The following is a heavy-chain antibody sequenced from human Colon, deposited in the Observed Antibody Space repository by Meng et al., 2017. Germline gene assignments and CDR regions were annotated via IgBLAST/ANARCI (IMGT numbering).Heavy chain of an antibody. CDR3: ARADGTYCTNGVCYRGAYFFDY. Sequence: GESLKISCATSGFTFSSYWMSWVRQVPGKGLEWVASIKEDGSEKNYVDSVKGRFTISRDNARNSLHLEMNSLRVEDTAVYYCARADGTYCTNGVCYRGAYFFDYWAQGTLATFPS. CDR2: IKEDGSEK. V-gene: IGHV3-7*01. D-gene: IGHD2-8*01. J-gene: IGHJ4*02. CDR1: GFTFSSYW.